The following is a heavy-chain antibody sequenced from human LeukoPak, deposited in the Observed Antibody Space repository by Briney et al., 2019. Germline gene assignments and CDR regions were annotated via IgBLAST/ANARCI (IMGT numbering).Heavy chain of an antibody. J-gene: IGHJ4*02. V-gene: IGHV3-23*01. D-gene: IGHD5-24*01. Sequence: PGGSLRLSCAASGFTFSSSAMSWVRQVPGKGLEWVSGISASGGSTSYADSVRGRFTISRDNSKNTLYVQMNSLRDEDTAVYYCARSVEMATYGFDYWGQGTLVTVSS. CDR2: ISASGGST. CDR1: GFTFSSSA. CDR3: ARSVEMATYGFDY.